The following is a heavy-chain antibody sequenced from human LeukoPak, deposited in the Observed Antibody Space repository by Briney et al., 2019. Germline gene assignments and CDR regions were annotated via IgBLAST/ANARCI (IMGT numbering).Heavy chain of an antibody. CDR3: ARVRGKRTVPDY. V-gene: IGHV1-46*01. J-gene: IGHJ4*02. D-gene: IGHD4-23*01. CDR1: GYTFTSYY. CDR2: INPSGGST. Sequence: GASVKVSCKASGYTFTSYYMHWVRQAPGQGLEWMGIINPSGGSTSYAQKFQGRVTMTRDTSTSTVYMELSSLRSEDTAAYYCARVRGKRTVPDYWGQGTLVTVSS.